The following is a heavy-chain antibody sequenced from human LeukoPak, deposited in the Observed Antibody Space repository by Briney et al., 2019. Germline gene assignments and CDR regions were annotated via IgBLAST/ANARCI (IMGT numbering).Heavy chain of an antibody. CDR3: ATVYYYGSGSNAEYFQH. CDR1: GGTFSSYA. Sequence: SVKVSCKASGGTFSSYAISWVRQAPGQGLEWMGGIIPIFGTANYAQKFQGRVTITADESTSTAYMELSSLRSEDTAVYYCATVYYYGSGSNAEYFQHWGQGTLVTVSS. D-gene: IGHD3-10*01. CDR2: IIPIFGTA. V-gene: IGHV1-69*13. J-gene: IGHJ1*01.